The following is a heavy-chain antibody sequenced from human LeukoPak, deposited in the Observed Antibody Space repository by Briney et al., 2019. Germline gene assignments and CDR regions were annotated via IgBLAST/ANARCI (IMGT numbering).Heavy chain of an antibody. CDR2: ISGSGGST. J-gene: IGHJ3*02. CDR3: AKDIDFVNYYDSSGSISGAFDI. V-gene: IGHV3-23*01. Sequence: GGSLRLSCAASGFTFSSYAMSWVRQAPGKGLGWVSAISGSGGSTYYADSVKGRFTISRDNSKNTLYLQMNSLRAEDTAVYYCAKDIDFVNYYDSSGSISGAFDIWGQGTMVTVSS. CDR1: GFTFSSYA. D-gene: IGHD3-22*01.